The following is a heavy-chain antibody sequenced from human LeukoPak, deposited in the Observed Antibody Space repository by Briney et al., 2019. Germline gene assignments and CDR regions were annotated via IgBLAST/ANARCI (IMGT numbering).Heavy chain of an antibody. V-gene: IGHV3-48*04. J-gene: IGHJ4*02. CDR3: VRVKLSSAGDY. CDR1: GFTFSSYS. Sequence: GGSLRLSCAASGFTFSSYSMNWVRQAPGKGLEWVSYISSSGSTIYYADSVKGRFTISRDNAKNSLYLQMNSLRAEDTAVYYCVRVKLSSAGDYWGQGTLVTVSS. D-gene: IGHD6-19*01. CDR2: ISSSGSTI.